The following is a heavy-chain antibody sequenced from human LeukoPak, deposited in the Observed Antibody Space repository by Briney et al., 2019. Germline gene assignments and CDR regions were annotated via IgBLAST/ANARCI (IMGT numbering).Heavy chain of an antibody. CDR2: FYYSGST. V-gene: IGHV4-39*07. CDR1: GGSISSSSYY. J-gene: IGHJ3*01. D-gene: IGHD3-10*01. Sequence: SETLFLTCSVSGGSISSSSYYWGWIRQSPGMGLEWIGSFYYSGSTYYSPSLKSRVTISVEMPKNEFSLKLSSVTAADTAVYYCARVLDGSGSLVLWGQGTMVTVSS. CDR3: ARVLDGSGSLVL.